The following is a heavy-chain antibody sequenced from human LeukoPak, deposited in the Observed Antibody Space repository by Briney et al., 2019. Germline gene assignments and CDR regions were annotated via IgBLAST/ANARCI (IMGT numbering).Heavy chain of an antibody. D-gene: IGHD6-13*01. V-gene: IGHV3-48*01. CDR1: GFTFSSYS. Sequence: GGSLRLSCAASGFTFSSYSMNWVRQAPGKGLEWVSYISSSSSSTIYYADSVKGRFTISRDNAKNSLYLQMNSLRAEDTAVYYCASRTPIAAARADYWGQGTLVTVSS. CDR2: ISSSSSSTI. J-gene: IGHJ4*02. CDR3: ASRTPIAAARADY.